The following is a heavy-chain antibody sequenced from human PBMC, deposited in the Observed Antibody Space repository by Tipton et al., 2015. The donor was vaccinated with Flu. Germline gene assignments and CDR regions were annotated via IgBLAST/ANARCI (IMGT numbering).Heavy chain of an antibody. CDR1: GYSISSGYY. J-gene: IGHJ5*02. V-gene: IGHV4-38-2*01. D-gene: IGHD1-7*01. Sequence: TLSLTCAVSGYSISSGYYWGWIRQPPGKGLEWIGSIYHSGSTYYNPSLKSRVTISVDTSKNQFSLKLSSVTAADTAVYYCARAGGITGTTESWFDPWGQGTLVTVSS. CDR2: IYHSGST. CDR3: ARAGGITGTTESWFDP.